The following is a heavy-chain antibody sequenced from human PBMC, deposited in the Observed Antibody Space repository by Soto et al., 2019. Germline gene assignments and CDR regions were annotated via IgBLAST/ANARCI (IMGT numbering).Heavy chain of an antibody. V-gene: IGHV3-23*01. Sequence: PGGSLRLSCAASGFTFNSYAMSWVRQAPGKGLEWVSAISGSGGSTYYADSVKGRFTISRDNSKNTLYLQMNSLRAEDTAVYHCAKANYYDSSGYYHWGQGTLVTVSS. D-gene: IGHD3-22*01. CDR1: GFTFNSYA. CDR2: ISGSGGST. CDR3: AKANYYDSSGYYH. J-gene: IGHJ5*02.